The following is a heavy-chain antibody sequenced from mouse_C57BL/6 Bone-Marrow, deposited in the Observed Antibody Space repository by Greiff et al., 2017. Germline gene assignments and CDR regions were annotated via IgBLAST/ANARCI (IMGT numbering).Heavy chain of an antibody. V-gene: IGHV1-64*01. J-gene: IGHJ2*01. D-gene: IGHD1-2*01. Sequence: QVQLQQPGAELVKPGASVKLSCKASGYTFTSYWMHWVKQRPGQGLEWIGMIHPNSGSTNYNEKFKSKDTLTVDKSSSTAYMQLSSLTSEDSAVYYCSRGATAPGDFDYWGQGTTLTVSS. CDR2: IHPNSGST. CDR1: GYTFTSYW. CDR3: SRGATAPGDFDY.